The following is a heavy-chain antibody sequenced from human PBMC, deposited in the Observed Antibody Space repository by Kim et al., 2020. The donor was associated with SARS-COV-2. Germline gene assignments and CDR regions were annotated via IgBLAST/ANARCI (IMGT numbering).Heavy chain of an antibody. Sequence: YAQRVQGRVTMTEDTSTDTAYMELSSLRSEDTAVYYCATDARSGSYPFDYWGQGTLVTVSS. CDR3: ATDARSGSYPFDY. J-gene: IGHJ4*02. D-gene: IGHD3-10*01. V-gene: IGHV1-24*01.